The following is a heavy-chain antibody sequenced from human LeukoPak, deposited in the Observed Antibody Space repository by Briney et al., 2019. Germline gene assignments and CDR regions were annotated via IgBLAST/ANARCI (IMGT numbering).Heavy chain of an antibody. D-gene: IGHD5-12*01. J-gene: IGHJ5*02. Sequence: SETLSLTCSVSGGSISSLYWSWIRQPPGKGLEWMGHSYNSGTTNYNPSLKSRVTISVDTSKNQFTLKLTSVTAADTAVYYCARDSGYDFWFDAWGQGTLVIVSS. CDR3: ARDSGYDFWFDA. V-gene: IGHV4-59*01. CDR2: SYNSGTT. CDR1: GGSISSLY.